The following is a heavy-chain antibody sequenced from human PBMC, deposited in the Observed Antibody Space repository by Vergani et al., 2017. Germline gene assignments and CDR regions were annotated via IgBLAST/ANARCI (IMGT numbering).Heavy chain of an antibody. CDR1: VFTLSNYD. D-gene: IGHD3-16*01. CDR2: IQFDGSNQ. J-gene: IGHJ4*02. V-gene: IGHV3-30*02. CDR3: AKHFRGWGIDY. Sequence: QVQLVESGGGVVQRGGSLRLPCATSVFTLSNYDMQWIRQGPGKGLEFVAFIQFDGSNQYYADSVKGRFTLSRDFSKNTLYLQMNSLRTDDTATYYCAKHFRGWGIDYWGQGTLVIVSS.